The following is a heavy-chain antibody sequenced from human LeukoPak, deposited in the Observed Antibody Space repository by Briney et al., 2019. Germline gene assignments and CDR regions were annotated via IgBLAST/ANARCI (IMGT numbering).Heavy chain of an antibody. V-gene: IGHV3-23*01. J-gene: IGHJ4*02. Sequence: PGGSLRLSCAASGFTFSSYGMSWVRQAPGKGLEWVSAISGSGGSTYYADSVKGRFTISRDNSKNTLYLQMNSLRAEDTAVYYCAKFGGIRLSYGPLDYWGQGTLVTVSS. CDR2: ISGSGGST. CDR1: GFTFSSYG. D-gene: IGHD3-16*01. CDR3: AKFGGIRLSYGPLDY.